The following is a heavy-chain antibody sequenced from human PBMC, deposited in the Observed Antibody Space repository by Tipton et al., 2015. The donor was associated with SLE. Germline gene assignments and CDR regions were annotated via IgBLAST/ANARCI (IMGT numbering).Heavy chain of an antibody. V-gene: IGHV4-34*01. CDR2: INHSGST. CDR3: ASRGDCGDFVSGNWYFDL. J-gene: IGHJ2*01. CDR1: GGSFSGYY. Sequence: TLSLTCAVYGGSFSGYYWSWIRQPPGKGLEWIGEINHSGSTNYNPSLKSRVTISVDTAKNQFPLKLSSVTAADTAVYYCASRGDCGDFVSGNWYFDLWDRGPLVTVSS. D-gene: IGHD4-17*01.